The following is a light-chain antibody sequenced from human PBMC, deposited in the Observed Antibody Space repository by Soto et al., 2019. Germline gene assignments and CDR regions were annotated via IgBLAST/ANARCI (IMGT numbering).Light chain of an antibody. CDR1: SSDVGSYNL. Sequence: QSALTQPASVSGSPGQSITISCTGTSSDVGSYNLVSWFQQHPGKAPKLMIYEGSKRPSGVSNRFSGYKSGNTASLTISGLQAEDEDDYYCCSYAGSSTLVFGGGTKLTVL. CDR3: CSYAGSSTLV. CDR2: EGS. V-gene: IGLV2-23*01. J-gene: IGLJ3*02.